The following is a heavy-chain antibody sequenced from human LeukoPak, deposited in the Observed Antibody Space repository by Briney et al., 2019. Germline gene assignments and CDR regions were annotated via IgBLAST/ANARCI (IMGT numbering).Heavy chain of an antibody. J-gene: IGHJ5*02. D-gene: IGHD3-10*01. CDR2: IYSGGST. V-gene: IGHV3-66*01. CDR3: ARDLTLLWFGESSP. CDR1: GFTVSSNY. Sequence: GGSLRLSCAASGFTVSSNYMSWVRQAPGKGLEWVSVIYSGGSTYYADSVKGRFTISRDNSKNTLYLQMNSLRAEDTAVYYCARDLTLLWFGESSPWGQGTLVTVSS.